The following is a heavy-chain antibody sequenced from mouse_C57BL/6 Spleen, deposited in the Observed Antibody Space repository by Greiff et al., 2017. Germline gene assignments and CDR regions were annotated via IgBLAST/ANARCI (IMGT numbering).Heavy chain of an antibody. CDR3: VRLRPGAY. CDR1: GFSFNTYA. CDR2: IRSKGTNYAT. J-gene: IGHJ3*01. V-gene: IGHV10-1*01. Sequence: EVHLVESGGGLVQPKGSLKLSCAASGFSFNTYAMNWVRQAPGKGLEWVARIRSKGTNYATYYADSVKDRFTISRDDSESMLYLQMNNLKTEDTAMYYCVRLRPGAYWGQGTLVTVSA.